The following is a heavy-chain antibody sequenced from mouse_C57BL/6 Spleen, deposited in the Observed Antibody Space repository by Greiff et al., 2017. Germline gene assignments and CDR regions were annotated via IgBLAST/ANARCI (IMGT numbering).Heavy chain of an antibody. Sequence: QVQLQQSGPGLVQPSQSLSITCTVSGFSLTSYGVPWVRQSPGKGLEWLGVIWSGGSTDYNAAFISRLSISKANSKSQVFFKRHRLQADDTAIDYCARNYGSYVYFDYWGQGTTLTVSS. D-gene: IGHD2-1*01. CDR2: IWSGGST. CDR3: ARNYGSYVYFDY. V-gene: IGHV2-2*01. CDR1: GFSLTSYG. J-gene: IGHJ2*01.